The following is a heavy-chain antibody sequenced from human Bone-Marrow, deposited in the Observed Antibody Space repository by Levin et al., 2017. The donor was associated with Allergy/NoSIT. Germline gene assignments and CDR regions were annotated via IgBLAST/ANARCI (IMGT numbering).Heavy chain of an antibody. Sequence: PGASVKVSCKASGYTFIGYYMHWVRQAPGQGLEWMGRINPNSGGTNYAQKFQGRVTMTRDTSISTAYMELSRLRSDDTAVYYCARSPAVAGPGAGAFDIWGQGTMVTVSS. CDR2: INPNSGGT. J-gene: IGHJ3*02. D-gene: IGHD6-19*01. CDR3: ARSPAVAGPGAGAFDI. CDR1: GYTFIGYY. V-gene: IGHV1-2*06.